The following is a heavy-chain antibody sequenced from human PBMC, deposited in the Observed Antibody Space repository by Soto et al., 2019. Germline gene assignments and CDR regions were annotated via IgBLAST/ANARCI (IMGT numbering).Heavy chain of an antibody. CDR1: GYIFTAYS. Sequence: QVQLVQSGAEVKKPGASVKVSCKASGYIFTAYSMHWVRQAPGQGLEWMGVVNPSGGSTNYAQKCQGRTPMTGDTSTSTVYMDLSSLTSEDTAVYYCARGENCSDGICYSEYSQRGGQGPLVTVPS. CDR3: ARGENCSDGICYSEYSQR. D-gene: IGHD2-15*01. CDR2: VNPSGGST. J-gene: IGHJ1*01. V-gene: IGHV1-46*01.